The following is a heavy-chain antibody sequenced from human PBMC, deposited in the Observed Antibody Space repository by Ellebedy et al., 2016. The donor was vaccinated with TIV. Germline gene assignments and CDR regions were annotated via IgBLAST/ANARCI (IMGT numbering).Heavy chain of an antibody. D-gene: IGHD3-22*01. J-gene: IGHJ4*02. CDR3: AATGINIIVD. CDR1: GFSFNIYW. CDR2: INSDGSGT. V-gene: IGHV3-74*01. Sequence: PGGSLRLSCTASGFSFNIYWMHWVRQAPGKGLVWVSRINSDGSGTSYADSVKGRFTISRDNAKNTLYLQMNSLRAEDTAVYYCAATGINIIVDWGQGTLVTVSS.